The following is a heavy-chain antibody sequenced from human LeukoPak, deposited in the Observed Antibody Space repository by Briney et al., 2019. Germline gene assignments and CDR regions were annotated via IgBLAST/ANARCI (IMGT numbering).Heavy chain of an antibody. CDR1: GGSISISSYY. Sequence: SETLSLTCTVSGGSISISSYYWGWIRQPPGKGLGWIGSIYYSGSTYYNPSLKSRVTISVDTSKNQFSLKLSSVTAADTAVYYCARHGGYSYGYWPDYWGQGTLVTVSS. CDR3: ARHGGYSYGYWPDY. D-gene: IGHD5-18*01. J-gene: IGHJ4*02. V-gene: IGHV4-39*01. CDR2: IYYSGST.